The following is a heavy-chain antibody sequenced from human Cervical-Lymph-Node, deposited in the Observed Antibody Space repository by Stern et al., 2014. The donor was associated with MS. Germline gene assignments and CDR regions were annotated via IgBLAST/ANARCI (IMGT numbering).Heavy chain of an antibody. CDR3: AREEIAARPVDY. D-gene: IGHD6-6*01. V-gene: IGHV4-34*01. J-gene: IGHJ4*02. CDR1: GGSFSGYY. CDR2: IHHSGST. Sequence: QVQLQQWGAGLLKPSETLSLTCAVYGGSFSGYYWSWIRQPPGKGLEWIGEIHHSGSTNYNPSLKSRVTISVDTSKNQFSLKLSSVTAADTAVYYCAREEIAARPVDYWGQGTLVTVSS.